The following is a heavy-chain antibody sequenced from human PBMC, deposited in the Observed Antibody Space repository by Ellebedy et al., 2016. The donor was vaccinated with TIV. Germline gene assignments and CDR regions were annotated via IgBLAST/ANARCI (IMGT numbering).Heavy chain of an antibody. V-gene: IGHV1-18*01. CDR2: ISMDNGHA. CDR1: GYTFTSHG. J-gene: IGHJ1*01. D-gene: IGHD1-26*01. Sequence: ASVKVSCXAAGYTFTSHGISWVRQAPGQGLEWMGWISMDNGHANYAQKFQGRVTMTTETSTSTAYMALRSLRSDDTAVYYCTRDDRFSGTWYSAYFQYWGQGTLVTVSS. CDR3: TRDDRFSGTWYSAYFQY.